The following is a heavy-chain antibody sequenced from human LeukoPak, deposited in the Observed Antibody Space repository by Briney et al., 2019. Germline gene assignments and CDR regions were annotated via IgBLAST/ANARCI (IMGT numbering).Heavy chain of an antibody. V-gene: IGHV4-4*07. CDR3: GRDRRGELEVVWWFDL. CDR1: GGSISSYY. Sequence: SETLSLTCTVSGGSISSYYWSWIRQPAGKGLEWIGRIYTSGSTNYNPSLKSRVTMSVDTSKNQFSLKLSSVAAAATAVYYCGRDRRGELEVVWWFDLWGRGTLVTVSS. J-gene: IGHJ2*01. D-gene: IGHD1-26*01. CDR2: IYTSGST.